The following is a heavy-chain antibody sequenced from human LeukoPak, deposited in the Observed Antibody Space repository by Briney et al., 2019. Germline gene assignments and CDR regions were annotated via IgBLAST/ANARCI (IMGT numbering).Heavy chain of an antibody. CDR1: GFTFSSYG. Sequence: GGSLRLSCAASGFTFSSYGMNWVRQAPGKGLEWVAIISSDVSKKYHADSVKGRFSISRDNSKNTLYLQMNRLRPDDTAVYYCARDRSQEFDPWGQGTLVTVSS. D-gene: IGHD3-10*01. CDR3: ARDRSQEFDP. V-gene: IGHV3-30*03. CDR2: ISSDVSKK. J-gene: IGHJ5*02.